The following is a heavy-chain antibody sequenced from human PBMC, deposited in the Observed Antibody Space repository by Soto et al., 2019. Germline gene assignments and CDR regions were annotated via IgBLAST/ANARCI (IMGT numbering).Heavy chain of an antibody. CDR2: IYYSGST. V-gene: IGHV4-61*01. CDR1: GGSVSSGSYY. Sequence: QVQLQESGPGLVKPSEILSLTCTVSGGSVSSGSYYWSWIRQPPGKGLEWIGYIYYSGSTNYNPSLKSRVTISVDTSKNQFSLKLSSVTAADTAVYYCASDVVVVAASGAFDIWGQGTMVTVSS. J-gene: IGHJ3*02. CDR3: ASDVVVVAASGAFDI. D-gene: IGHD2-15*01.